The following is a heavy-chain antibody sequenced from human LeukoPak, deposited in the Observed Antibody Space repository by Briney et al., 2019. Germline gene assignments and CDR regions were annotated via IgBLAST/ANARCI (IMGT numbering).Heavy chain of an antibody. D-gene: IGHD3-10*01. V-gene: IGHV1-2*02. CDR3: AREVELSHSYMDV. J-gene: IGHJ6*03. CDR2: INPNSGGT. Sequence: ASVKVSCKASGYTFTGYYMHWVRQAPGQGLAWMGWINPNSGGTNYAQKFQGRVTMTRDTSISTAYMELSRLRSDDTAVYYCAREVELSHSYMDVWGKGTTVTVSS. CDR1: GYTFTGYY.